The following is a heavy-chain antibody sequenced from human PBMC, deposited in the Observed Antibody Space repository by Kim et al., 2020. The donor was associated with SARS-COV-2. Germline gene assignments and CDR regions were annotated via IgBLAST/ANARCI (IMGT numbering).Heavy chain of an antibody. CDR2: ISTGGST. Sequence: GGSLRLSCAASGFTVSNNYMSWVRQAPGKGLEWVAFISTGGSTYFADSVKATFAISRDTSKNTLYLQMNRLRAEDTAVFYWARDFGGSCYSGSKFWFDDWGQGTPGTVSS. J-gene: IGHJ4*02. D-gene: IGHD2-15*01. V-gene: IGHV3-66*01. CDR3: ARDFGGSCYSGSKFWFDD. CDR1: GFTVSNNY.